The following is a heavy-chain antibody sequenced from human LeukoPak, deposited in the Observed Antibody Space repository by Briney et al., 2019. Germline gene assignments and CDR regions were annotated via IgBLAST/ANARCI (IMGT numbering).Heavy chain of an antibody. CDR2: ISYDGTNE. CDR1: GFTFSTYG. D-gene: IGHD2-15*01. Sequence: PGGSLRLSCAASGFTFSTYGMHWVRQAPGRGLEWVAVISYDGTNEYYADSVKGRFTISRDNSMNTLYLQMNSLRAEDTAVYYCAKSGERYCARGSCYFDYWGQGTLVTVSS. J-gene: IGHJ4*02. V-gene: IGHV3-30*18. CDR3: AKSGERYCARGSCYFDY.